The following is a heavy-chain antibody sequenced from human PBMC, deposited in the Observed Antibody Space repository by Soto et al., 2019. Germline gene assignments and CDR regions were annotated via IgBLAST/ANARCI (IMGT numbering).Heavy chain of an antibody. CDR2: ISYDGSNK. CDR3: AKDGGYYDFWSGYYSYFDY. V-gene: IGHV3-30*18. D-gene: IGHD3-3*01. CDR1: GFTFSSYG. Sequence: GGSLRLSCAASGFTFSSYGMHWVRQAPGKGLEWVAVISYDGSNKYYADSVKGRFTISRDNSKNTLYLQMNSLRAEDTAVYYCAKDGGYYDFWSGYYSYFDYWGQGTLVTVSS. J-gene: IGHJ4*02.